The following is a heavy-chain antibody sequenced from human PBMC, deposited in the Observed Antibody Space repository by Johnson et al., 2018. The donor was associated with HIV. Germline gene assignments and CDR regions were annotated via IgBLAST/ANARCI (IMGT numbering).Heavy chain of an antibody. CDR3: ARGIQPDAFDI. CDR2: ISYDGSNK. D-gene: IGHD2-2*01. J-gene: IGHJ3*02. CDR1: GFTFSSYA. Sequence: QVHLVESGGGVVQPGRSLRLSCAASGFTFSSYAMHWVRQAPGKGLEWVAVISYDGSNKYYADSVKGRFTISRDNSKNTLYVQMNSLRAEDTAVYYCARGIQPDAFDIWGQGTMVTVSS. V-gene: IGHV3-30*14.